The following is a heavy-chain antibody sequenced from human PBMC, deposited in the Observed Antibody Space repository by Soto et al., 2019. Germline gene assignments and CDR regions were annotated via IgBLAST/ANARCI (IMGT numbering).Heavy chain of an antibody. D-gene: IGHD2-2*01. Sequence: QVQLVQSGAEVKKPGSSVKVSCKASGGTFSSYTISRVRQAPVQGLEWMGRIIPILGIANYAQKFQGRVTITADKSTSTAYMELSSLRSEDTAVYYCARVVPAAMKDYYYGMDVWGQGTTVTVSS. V-gene: IGHV1-69*02. CDR2: IIPILGIA. J-gene: IGHJ6*02. CDR3: ARVVPAAMKDYYYGMDV. CDR1: GGTFSSYT.